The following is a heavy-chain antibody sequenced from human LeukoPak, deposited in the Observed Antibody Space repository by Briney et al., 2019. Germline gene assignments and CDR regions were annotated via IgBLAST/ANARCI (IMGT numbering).Heavy chain of an antibody. CDR3: ARGFVCSSTSCRWGEAFDI. D-gene: IGHD2-2*01. CDR2: IGTVGDT. Sequence: HPWGFLRLSCAASGFTFSNYDMHWVRQATGKGLEWVSTIGTVGDTYYPGSVKGRFTISRENAKNSLYLQMNSLRAGDTAVYYCARGFVCSSTSCRWGEAFDIWGQGTMVTVSS. CDR1: GFTFSNYD. J-gene: IGHJ3*02. V-gene: IGHV3-13*01.